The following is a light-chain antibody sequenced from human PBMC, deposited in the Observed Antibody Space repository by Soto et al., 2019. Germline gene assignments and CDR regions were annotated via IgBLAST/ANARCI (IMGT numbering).Light chain of an antibody. J-gene: IGLJ1*01. CDR1: SSNIGSNY. Sequence: QSVLTQPPSASGTPGQRVTISCSGSSSNIGSNYVYWYQQLPGTAPKLLIYRNNQRPSGVPDRFSGSKSGTSASLAISGLRSEDEADYYGAAWDDSLSGLKVFGTGTKLTVL. V-gene: IGLV1-47*01. CDR3: AAWDDSLSGLKV. CDR2: RNN.